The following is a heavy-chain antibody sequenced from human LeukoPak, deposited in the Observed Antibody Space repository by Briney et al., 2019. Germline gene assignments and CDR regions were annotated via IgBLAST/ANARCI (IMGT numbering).Heavy chain of an antibody. D-gene: IGHD3-3*01. CDR3: ARDASAYY. CDR1: GFMFRNYA. Sequence: PGGSLRLSCAASGFMFRNYAMHWVRQTPGKGLEWLAVISHDESKKYYVDSVKGRFTISRDNAKRSLYLQMDSLRAEDTAVYYCARDASAYYWGQGTLVTVSS. CDR2: ISHDESKK. J-gene: IGHJ4*02. V-gene: IGHV3-30*03.